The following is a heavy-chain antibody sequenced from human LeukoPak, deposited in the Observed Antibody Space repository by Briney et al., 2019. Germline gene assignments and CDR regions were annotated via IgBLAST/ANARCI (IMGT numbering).Heavy chain of an antibody. J-gene: IGHJ4*02. CDR1: GGTFSSYG. CDR3: AGVSGGNAPYFDY. CDR2: IIPILGVA. V-gene: IGHV1-69*04. D-gene: IGHD4-23*01. Sequence: ASVKVSCKASGGTFSSYGISWVRQAPGQGLEWMGRIIPILGVAIYAQKFQGRVTITADKSTSTAYMELSSLTSEDTAVYYCAGVSGGNAPYFDYWGQGTLVTVSS.